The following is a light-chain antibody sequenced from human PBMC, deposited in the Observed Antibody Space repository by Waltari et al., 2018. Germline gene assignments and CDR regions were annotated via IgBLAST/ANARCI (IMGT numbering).Light chain of an antibody. CDR3: QVWDSSTVV. Sequence: SYELTQPLPVSVALGQTARIPCGGNTVGRTNVPWYQQKPGQAPVLVIYRNSNRPPGIPERFSGSNSGNTATLTISRAQAGDEADYYCQVWDSSTVVFGGGTKLTVL. J-gene: IGLJ2*01. V-gene: IGLV3-9*01. CDR2: RNS. CDR1: TVGRTN.